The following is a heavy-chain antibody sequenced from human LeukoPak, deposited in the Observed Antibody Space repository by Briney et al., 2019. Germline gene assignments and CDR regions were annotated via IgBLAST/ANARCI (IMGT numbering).Heavy chain of an antibody. CDR2: INHSGST. CDR3: ASCGYSYGPPINNWFDP. Sequence: SETLSLTCAVYGGSFSGYYWRWIRQPPGKGMEWIGEINHSGSTNYNPSLKSRLTISVHTSKSQFSLKLSSVTAADTAVYYCASCGYSYGPPINNWFDPWGQGTLVTVSS. V-gene: IGHV4-34*01. CDR1: GGSFSGYY. J-gene: IGHJ5*02. D-gene: IGHD5-18*01.